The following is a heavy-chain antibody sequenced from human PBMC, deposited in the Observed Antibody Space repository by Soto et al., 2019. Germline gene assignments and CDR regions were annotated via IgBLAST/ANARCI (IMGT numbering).Heavy chain of an antibody. D-gene: IGHD3-16*01. Sequence: QVQLVESGGGVVQPGRSLRLSCAASGFSFGTYGMHWVRQAPGKGLEWVAVIWYDGSNKYYADSVKGRFTISRDNSKNTLYLQMNSLRAEDTAVYYCARAVGPFDYWGQGTLVPVSS. V-gene: IGHV3-33*01. CDR2: IWYDGSNK. J-gene: IGHJ4*02. CDR3: ARAVGPFDY. CDR1: GFSFGTYG.